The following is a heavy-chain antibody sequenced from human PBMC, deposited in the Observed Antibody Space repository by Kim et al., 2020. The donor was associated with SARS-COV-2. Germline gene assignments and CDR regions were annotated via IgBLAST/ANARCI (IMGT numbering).Heavy chain of an antibody. CDR3: ARASLGYCSSTSCYVGFDP. J-gene: IGHJ5*02. V-gene: IGHV4-59*01. D-gene: IGHD2-2*01. CDR2: FYYSGST. Sequence: SETLSLTCTVSGGSISSYYWSWIRQPPGKGLEWIGYFYYSGSTNYNPSLKSRVTISVDTSKNQFSLKLSSVTAADTAVYYCARASLGYCSSTSCYVGFDP. CDR1: GGSISSYY.